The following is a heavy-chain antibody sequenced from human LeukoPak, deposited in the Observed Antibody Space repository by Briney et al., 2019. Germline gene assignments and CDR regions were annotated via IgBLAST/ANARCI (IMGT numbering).Heavy chain of an antibody. V-gene: IGHV3-30*03. CDR2: ISYDGSNK. CDR3: HSLQYQLPYNWFDP. CDR1: GFTFSSYG. D-gene: IGHD2-2*01. J-gene: IGHJ5*02. Sequence: PGRSLRLSCAASGFTFSSYGMHWVRQAPGKGLEWVAVISYDGSNKYYADSVKGRFTISRDNSKNTLYLQMNSLRAGDTAVYYCHSLQYQLPYNWFDPWGQGTLVTVSS.